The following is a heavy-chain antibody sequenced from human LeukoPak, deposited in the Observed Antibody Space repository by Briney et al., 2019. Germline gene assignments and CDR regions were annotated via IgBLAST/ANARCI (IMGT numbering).Heavy chain of an antibody. J-gene: IGHJ4*02. CDR3: AREGVITLPALYYFDY. Sequence: ASVKVSCKVSGYTLTELSMHWVRQATGQGLEWMGWMNPNSGNTGYAQKFQGRVTMTRNTSISTAYMELSSLRSEDTAVYYCAREGVITLPALYYFDYWGQGTLVTVSS. V-gene: IGHV1-8*01. CDR1: GYTLTELS. D-gene: IGHD3-10*01. CDR2: MNPNSGNT.